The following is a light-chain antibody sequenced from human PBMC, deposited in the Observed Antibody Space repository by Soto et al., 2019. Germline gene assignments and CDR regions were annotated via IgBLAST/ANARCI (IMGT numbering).Light chain of an antibody. V-gene: IGKV1-5*03. Sequence: DIQMTQSPSTLSVSLADRGTITCRASQTISRWLAWYQQKPGKAPKLLIYKASTLKSGVPSRFSGSGSGTDFTLTISRLEPEDFAVYYCQQYGSSGTFGQGTKVDIK. CDR2: KAS. CDR1: QTISRW. CDR3: QQYGSSGT. J-gene: IGKJ1*01.